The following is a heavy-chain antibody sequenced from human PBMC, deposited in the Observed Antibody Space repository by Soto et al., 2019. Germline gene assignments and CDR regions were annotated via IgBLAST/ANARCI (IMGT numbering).Heavy chain of an antibody. CDR2: ISTYNGNK. Sequence: QVQLVQSGAEVKKPGASVKVSCKASGYTFTSYGISWVRQAPGQGLEWMGWISTYNGNKNYAQKLQGRVTMTTDTSTSTAYIEKSSLSSDDSAVYCCAREDFGVERSGGFDRWGQGTLVTVSS. D-gene: IGHD3-3*01. V-gene: IGHV1-18*01. J-gene: IGHJ5*02. CDR3: AREDFGVERSGGFDR. CDR1: GYTFTSYG.